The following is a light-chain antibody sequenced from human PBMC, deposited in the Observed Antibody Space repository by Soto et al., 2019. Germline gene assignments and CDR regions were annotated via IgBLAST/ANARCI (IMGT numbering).Light chain of an antibody. Sequence: EIVMTQSPATLSVSPGERATLSCRASQSVSSNLAWYQQKPGQAPRLLIYSSSSRAAGVSDRFSGSGSGTDFSLTISRLEPEDFAVYYCQQYGSSGTFGQGTKVDIK. CDR2: SSS. V-gene: IGKV3-20*01. J-gene: IGKJ1*01. CDR3: QQYGSSGT. CDR1: QSVSSN.